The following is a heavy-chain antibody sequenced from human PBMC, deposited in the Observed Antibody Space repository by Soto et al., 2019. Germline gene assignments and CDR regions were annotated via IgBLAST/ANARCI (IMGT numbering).Heavy chain of an antibody. V-gene: IGHV3-23*01. D-gene: IGHD1-1*01. J-gene: IGHJ4*02. CDR2: ISGSGGST. CDR3: ATEKFPGRTTPKDFXY. Sequence: GGSLRLCCAASGFTFSNYAMTWVRQAPGKGLEWVSAISGSGGSTYYADSVKGRFTISRDNSKNTLYLQMNSLRADDTAIYYCATEKFPGRTTPKDFXYWGQGTLXTVSS. CDR1: GFTFSNYA.